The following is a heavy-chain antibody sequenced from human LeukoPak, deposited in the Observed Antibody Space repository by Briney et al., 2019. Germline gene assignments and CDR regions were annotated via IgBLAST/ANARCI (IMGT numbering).Heavy chain of an antibody. CDR3: ARYSGYASYYFDY. J-gene: IGHJ4*02. CDR1: GYSISSGYY. CDR2: IYHSGST. V-gene: IGHV4-38-2*01. D-gene: IGHD5-12*01. Sequence: SETLSLTCAASGYSISSGYYWGWIRQPPGKGPEWIGSIYHSGSTYYNPSLKSRVTISVDTSKNQFSLKLSSVTAADTAVYYCARYSGYASYYFDYWGQGTLVTVSS.